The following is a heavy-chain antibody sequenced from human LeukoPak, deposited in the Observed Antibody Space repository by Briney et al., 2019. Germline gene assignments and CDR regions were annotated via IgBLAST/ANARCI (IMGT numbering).Heavy chain of an antibody. J-gene: IGHJ5*02. CDR1: GGSITSSSYY. V-gene: IGHV4-39*01. D-gene: IGHD1-1*01. CDR3: ARHQSLHGQLLSRFDP. Sequence: SETLSLTCTVSGGSITSSSYYWGWIRQPPGKGLEWIGSIYYSGTTYYNPSLKSRVTISVDTSKNQLSLKLTSVTAADTAVHYCARHQSLHGQLLSRFDPWGQGTLVTVSS. CDR2: IYYSGTT.